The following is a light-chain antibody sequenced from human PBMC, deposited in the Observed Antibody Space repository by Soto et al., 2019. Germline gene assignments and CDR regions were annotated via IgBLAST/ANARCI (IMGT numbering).Light chain of an antibody. CDR1: SSDVGSYNI. J-gene: IGLJ2*01. V-gene: IGLV2-23*01. CDR2: EGS. Sequence: QSVLTQPASVSGSPGQSITISCTGTSSDVGSYNIVSWYQQHPGKAPKLMIYEGSKRPSGVSNRFSGSKSGNTASLTISGLQAEDEGDYYCCSYAGSSTLVVFGGGTKLTVL. CDR3: CSYAGSSTLVV.